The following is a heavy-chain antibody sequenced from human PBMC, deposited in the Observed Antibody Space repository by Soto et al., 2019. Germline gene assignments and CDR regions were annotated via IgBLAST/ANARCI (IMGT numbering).Heavy chain of an antibody. CDR2: IGRRSDI. J-gene: IGHJ6*02. Sequence: GGSLRLSCEASGFSFSTYSMHWVRQAPGKGLEWVSSIGRRSDIYYADSVKGRFTISRDNAKNSVSLQMNSLRGEDTAVYYCAREETAWPLAYGLDVWGQGTTVTVSS. CDR1: GFSFSTYS. V-gene: IGHV3-21*01. CDR3: AREETAWPLAYGLDV. D-gene: IGHD2-21*02.